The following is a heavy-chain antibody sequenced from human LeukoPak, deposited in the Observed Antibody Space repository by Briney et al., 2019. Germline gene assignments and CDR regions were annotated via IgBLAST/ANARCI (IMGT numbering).Heavy chain of an antibody. J-gene: IGHJ6*03. D-gene: IGHD5-24*01. CDR3: ARGMSNSPYYFYYYMDV. V-gene: IGHV7-4-1*02. Sequence: ASVKVSCKSSGYTFNTYGMNWVRQAPGQGLEWMGWINTNSRKPTYAQDFTGRFVFSLDTSVSTAYLQISSLKAEDTAVYYCARGMSNSPYYFYYYMDVWGKGTTVTVSS. CDR1: GYTFNTYG. CDR2: INTNSRKP.